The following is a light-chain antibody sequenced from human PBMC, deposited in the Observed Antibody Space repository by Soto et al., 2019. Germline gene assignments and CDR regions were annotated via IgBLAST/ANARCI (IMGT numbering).Light chain of an antibody. CDR3: AAWDDSLGRV. V-gene: IGLV1-47*02. Sequence: QSVLTQPPSASGTPGQRVTISCSGSSSNIGSNYVYWYQQLPGTAPKLLIYSNNQRPSGVPDRFSGSKSGTSSSLAISGLRSADEADYYCAAWDDSLGRVFGGGTKLTVL. CDR2: SNN. J-gene: IGLJ3*02. CDR1: SSNIGSNY.